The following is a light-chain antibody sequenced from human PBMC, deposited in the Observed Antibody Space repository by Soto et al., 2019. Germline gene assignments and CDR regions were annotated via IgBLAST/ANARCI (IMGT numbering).Light chain of an antibody. CDR1: HSVGSS. CDR3: QQRSNWPLT. J-gene: IGKJ4*01. Sequence: IVLTQSPASLSLSPEERATLSCRASHSVGSSLGWYQQRPGQAPRLLIYDASNRATGIPARFSGSGSGTDFTLTISSLEPEDFAVYYCQQRSNWPLTFGGGTKVEIK. V-gene: IGKV3-11*01. CDR2: DAS.